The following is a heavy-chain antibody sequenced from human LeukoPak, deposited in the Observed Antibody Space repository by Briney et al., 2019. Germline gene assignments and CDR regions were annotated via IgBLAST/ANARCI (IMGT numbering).Heavy chain of an antibody. CDR3: ARTRGMSY. J-gene: IGHJ4*02. Sequence: KPSETLSLTCAVYGGAFSGYYWSWIRQPPGKGLEWIGEINHSGSTNYNPSLKSRATISVDTSKNQFSLKLSSVTAADTAVYYCARTRGMSYWGQGTLVTVSS. CDR2: INHSGST. V-gene: IGHV4-34*01. CDR1: GGAFSGYY. D-gene: IGHD3-16*01.